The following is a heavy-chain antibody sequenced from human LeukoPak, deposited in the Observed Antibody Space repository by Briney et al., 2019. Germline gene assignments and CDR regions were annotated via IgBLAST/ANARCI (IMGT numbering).Heavy chain of an antibody. D-gene: IGHD1-26*01. CDR2: ISSSSSTI. J-gene: IGHJ6*03. V-gene: IGHV3-48*04. CDR3: ARGRGSYFFYYYYMDV. CDR1: GFTFSSYS. Sequence: GGSLRLSCAASGFTFSSYSMNWVRQAPGKGLEWVSYISSSSSTIYYADSVKGRFTISRDNAKNSLYLQMNSLRAEDTALYYCARGRGSYFFYYYYMDVWGKGTTVTVSS.